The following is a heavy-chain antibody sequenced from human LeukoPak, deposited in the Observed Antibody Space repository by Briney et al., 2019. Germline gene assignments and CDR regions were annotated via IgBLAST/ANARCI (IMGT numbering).Heavy chain of an antibody. J-gene: IGHJ4*02. CDR3: SRAYDSGTYSSFDS. Sequence: PGGSLRLSCAASGFTFSSYGMSWVRQAPGKGLEWVSAISGSGGSTYYADSVKGRFTISRDNAKNTLFLQMNSLRAEDTAVYYCSRAYDSGTYSSFDSWGQGTLVTVTS. D-gene: IGHD3-10*01. V-gene: IGHV3-23*01. CDR2: ISGSGGST. CDR1: GFTFSSYG.